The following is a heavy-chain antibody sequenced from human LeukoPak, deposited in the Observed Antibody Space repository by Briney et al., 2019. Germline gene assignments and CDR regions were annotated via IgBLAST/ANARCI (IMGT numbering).Heavy chain of an antibody. CDR3: TRRGGSSSSDWFDP. CDR1: GGSIIRGGFY. J-gene: IGHJ5*02. CDR2: VYYTGST. V-gene: IGHV4-61*08. Sequence: SETLSLTCTVSGGSIIRGGFYCSWIRQRPGKGLEWIGYVYYTGSTSYNPSLKSRVTISGDTSKNQFSLKLSSVTAADTAVYYCTRRGGSSSSDWFDPWGQGTLVIVSS. D-gene: IGHD6-6*01.